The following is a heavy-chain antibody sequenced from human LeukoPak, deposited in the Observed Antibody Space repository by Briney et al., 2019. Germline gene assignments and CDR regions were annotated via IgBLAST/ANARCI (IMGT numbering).Heavy chain of an antibody. D-gene: IGHD3-3*01. CDR3: ARDGAPITIFGVAYNWFDP. V-gene: IGHV1-69*05. J-gene: IGHJ5*02. CDR1: GGTFSSYA. CDR2: IIPIFGTA. Sequence: SVKVSCKASGGTFSSYAINWVRQAPGQGLEWMGGIIPIFGTANYAQKFQGRVTITTDESTSTAYMELSSLRSEDTAVYYCARDGAPITIFGVAYNWFDPWGQGTLVTVSS.